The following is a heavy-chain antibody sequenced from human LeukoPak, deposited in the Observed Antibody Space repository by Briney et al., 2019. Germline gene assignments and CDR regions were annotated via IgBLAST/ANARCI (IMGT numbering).Heavy chain of an antibody. D-gene: IGHD2/OR15-2a*01. V-gene: IGHV5-51*01. CDR2: IYPADSDT. J-gene: IGHJ1*01. CDR1: GYSFTSYW. Sequence: GESLKISCKGSGYSFTSYWIGWVRQMPGKGLEWMGIIYPADSDTRYNPSFQGHVTISADRSASTAYLQWHSLKASDTAIYYCARGINDEYFQSWGQGTLVTVSS. CDR3: ARGINDEYFQS.